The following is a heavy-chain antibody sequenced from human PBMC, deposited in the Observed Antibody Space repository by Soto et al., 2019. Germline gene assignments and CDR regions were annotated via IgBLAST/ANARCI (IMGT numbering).Heavy chain of an antibody. CDR2: IIPIFGNT. D-gene: IGHD3-22*01. V-gene: IGHV1-69*05. CDR3: ARDTYDTTGYPLDY. Sequence: SVKVSCKASGGTFSSYAISWVRQAPGQGLEWMGGIIPIFGNTNYAQKFQGSVTMTTDTSTSTAYMELRSLTSDDTAIYYCARDTYDTTGYPLDYWGQGTQVTVSS. CDR1: GGTFSSYA. J-gene: IGHJ4*02.